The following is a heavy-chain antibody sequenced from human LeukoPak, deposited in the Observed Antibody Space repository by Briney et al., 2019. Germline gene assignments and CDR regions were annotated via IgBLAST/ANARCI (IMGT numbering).Heavy chain of an antibody. CDR1: GYTFTSYG. Sequence: ASVKVSCKASGYTFTSYGISWVRQAPGQGLEWMGWISAYNGNTNYAQKLQGRVTMTTDTSTSTAYMEQRSLRSDDTAVYYCARAREDTVLRYFDWLLPDQGYYMDVWGKGTTVTVSS. J-gene: IGHJ6*03. CDR2: ISAYNGNT. D-gene: IGHD3-9*01. V-gene: IGHV1-18*01. CDR3: ARAREDTVLRYFDWLLPDQGYYMDV.